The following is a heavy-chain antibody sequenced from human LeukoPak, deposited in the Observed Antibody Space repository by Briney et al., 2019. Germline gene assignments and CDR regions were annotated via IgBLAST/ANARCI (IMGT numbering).Heavy chain of an antibody. V-gene: IGHV3-23*01. J-gene: IGHJ4*02. D-gene: IGHD6-6*01. Sequence: GGSLRLSCAASGFTFNTYVMSWVRQAPGKGLEWVSGISGSGGSTYYVDSVKGRFTISRDNAKNSLYLQMNSLRAEDTAVYYCAREGSSHNDYWGQGTLVTVSS. CDR2: ISGSGGST. CDR1: GFTFNTYV. CDR3: AREGSSHNDY.